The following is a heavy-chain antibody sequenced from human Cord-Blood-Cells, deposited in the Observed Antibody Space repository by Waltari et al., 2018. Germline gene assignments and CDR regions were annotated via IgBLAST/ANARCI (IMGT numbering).Heavy chain of an antibody. CDR2: IYYSGST. CDR3: ARHRYSGSSNFDY. V-gene: IGHV4-39*07. Sequence: QLQLQESGPGLVKPSETLSPTCTVSGGSLSSSSYYCGWIRQPPGKGLEWIGSIYYSGSTYYNPSLKSRVTISVDTSKNQFSLKLSSVTAADTAVYYCARHRYSGSSNFDYWGQGTLVTVSS. D-gene: IGHD1-26*01. CDR1: GGSLSSSSYY. J-gene: IGHJ4*02.